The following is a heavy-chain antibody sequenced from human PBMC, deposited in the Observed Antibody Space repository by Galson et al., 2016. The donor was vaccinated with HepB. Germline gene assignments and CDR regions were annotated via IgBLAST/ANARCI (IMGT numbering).Heavy chain of an antibody. CDR3: AIDPSHWIENPFAL. J-gene: IGHJ4*02. V-gene: IGHV3-23*01. CDR1: GFTFKNFG. D-gene: IGHD2-2*03. Sequence: SLRLSCAASGFTFKNFGMTWVRQAPGKGLEWVSTICGSCGEIDYADSVQGRFTISRDNSKNTLSLQMNSLRAEETATYYCAIDPSHWIENPFALWGQGTLVTVSS. CDR2: ICGSCGEI.